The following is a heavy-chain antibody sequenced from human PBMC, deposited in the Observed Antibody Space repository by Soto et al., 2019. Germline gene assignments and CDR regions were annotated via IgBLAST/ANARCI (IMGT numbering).Heavy chain of an antibody. V-gene: IGHV3-23*01. CDR1: GFTFSSYA. J-gene: IGHJ4*02. D-gene: IGHD6-19*01. Sequence: PGGSLRLSCAASGFTFSSYAMSWVRQAPGKGLEWVSAISGSGGSTYYADSVKGRFTISRDNSKNTLYLQMNSLRAEDTAVYYCGRSSGWFVIKIENAGVDYWGQGTLVTVSS. CDR3: GRSSGWFVIKIENAGVDY. CDR2: ISGSGGST.